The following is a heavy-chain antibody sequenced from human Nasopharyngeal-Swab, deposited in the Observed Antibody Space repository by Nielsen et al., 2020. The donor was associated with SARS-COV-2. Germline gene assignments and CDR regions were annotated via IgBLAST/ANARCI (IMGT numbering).Heavy chain of an antibody. Sequence: ASVKVSCKASGYTFTSYGISWVRQAPGQGREWRGGISAYNGNTNYAQKLQGRVTMTTDTSTSTAYMELRSLRSDDTAVYYCARTYYDFWSGYFGFDYWGQGTLVTVSS. CDR2: ISAYNGNT. D-gene: IGHD3-3*01. CDR3: ARTYYDFWSGYFGFDY. CDR1: GYTFTSYG. J-gene: IGHJ4*02. V-gene: IGHV1-18*04.